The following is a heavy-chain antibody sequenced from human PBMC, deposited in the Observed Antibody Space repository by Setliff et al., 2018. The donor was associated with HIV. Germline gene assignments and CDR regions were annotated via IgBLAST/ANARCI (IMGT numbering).Heavy chain of an antibody. CDR1: GYTFTGYY. CDR3: ARDPYYYDSSGYNFDY. D-gene: IGHD3-22*01. CDR2: INPNTGGT. V-gene: IGHV1-2*02. Sequence: ASVKVSCKASGYTFTGYYIHWVRQAPGQGLEWLGWINPNTGGTNYAQRFLGRVTMTSDTSISTAYMELSSLRSDDTAVYYCARDPYYYDSSGYNFDYWGQGTLVTVSS. J-gene: IGHJ4*02.